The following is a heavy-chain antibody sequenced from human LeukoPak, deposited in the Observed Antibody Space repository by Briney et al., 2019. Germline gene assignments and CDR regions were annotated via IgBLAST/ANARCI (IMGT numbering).Heavy chain of an antibody. J-gene: IGHJ4*02. D-gene: IGHD2-2*01. CDR2: IYHTGSA. CDR3: ARYCTSTTCILRGFDY. V-gene: IGHV4-38-2*01. CDR1: GYSFTCGHY. Sequence: SETLSLTCSVSGYSFTCGHYWGWIRQPPGKGLEWIANIYHTGSAHYNPSLKSRVTISVDTSTNQFSLKLSSVTAADTAVYYCARYCTSTTCILRGFDYWGQGTLVTVSS.